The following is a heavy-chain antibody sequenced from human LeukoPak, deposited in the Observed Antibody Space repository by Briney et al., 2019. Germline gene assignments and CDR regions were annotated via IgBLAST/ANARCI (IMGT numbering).Heavy chain of an antibody. Sequence: KSSETLSLTCTASGVSISSGDYYWSWIRQPPGKGLEWIGYIYYSGSTYYNPSLKSRVTISVDTSKNQFSLKLSSVTAADTAVYYCARFPIYYGSGSYFDYWGQGTLVTVSS. J-gene: IGHJ4*02. V-gene: IGHV4-30-4*01. CDR2: IYYSGST. D-gene: IGHD3-10*01. CDR1: GVSISSGDYY. CDR3: ARFPIYYGSGSYFDY.